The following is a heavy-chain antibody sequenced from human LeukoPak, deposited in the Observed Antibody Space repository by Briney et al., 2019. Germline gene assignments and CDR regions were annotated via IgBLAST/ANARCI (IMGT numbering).Heavy chain of an antibody. CDR3: AREDSEAFDI. J-gene: IGHJ3*02. CDR2: ISSSSSYI. V-gene: IGHV3-21*01. D-gene: IGHD2-15*01. Sequence: GGSLRLSCAASGFTFSGYSMNWVRQAPGKGLEWVSSISSSSSYIYYADSAKGRFTISRDNAKNSLYLQMNSLRAEDTAVYYCAREDSEAFDIWGQGTMVTVSS. CDR1: GFTFSGYS.